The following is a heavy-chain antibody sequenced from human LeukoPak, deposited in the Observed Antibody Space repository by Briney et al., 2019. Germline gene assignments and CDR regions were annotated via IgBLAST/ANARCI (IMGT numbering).Heavy chain of an antibody. CDR1: GFTFSDYY. D-gene: IGHD1-26*01. CDR2: ISSSGSTI. CDR3: ARDRDVGATSAVDAFDI. V-gene: IGHV3-11*04. Sequence: PGGSLRLSCAASGFTFSDYYMSWIRQAPGKGLEWVSYISSSGSTIYYADSVKGRFTISRDNAKNSLYLQMTILRAEDTAVYYCARDRDVGATSAVDAFDIWGQGTMVTVSS. J-gene: IGHJ3*02.